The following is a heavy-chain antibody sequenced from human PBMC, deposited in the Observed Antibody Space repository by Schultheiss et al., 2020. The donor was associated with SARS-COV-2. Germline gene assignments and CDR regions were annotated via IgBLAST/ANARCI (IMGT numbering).Heavy chain of an antibody. V-gene: IGHV3-23*01. J-gene: IGHJ4*02. CDR2: ISGSGGST. Sequence: GESLKISCAASGFTFSNAWMSWVRQAPGKGLEWVSAISGSGGSTYYADSVKGRFTISRDNAKNSLYLQMNSLRAEDTALYYCAKDNGDYVFDYWGQGTLVTVSS. CDR3: AKDNGDYVFDY. CDR1: GFTFSNAW. D-gene: IGHD4-17*01.